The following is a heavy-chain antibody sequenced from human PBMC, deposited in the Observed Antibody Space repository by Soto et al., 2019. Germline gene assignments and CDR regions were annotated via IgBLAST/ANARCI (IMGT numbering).Heavy chain of an antibody. Sequence: QVQLVQSGAEMRKPGSSVKVSCKSSGGTFSNYAISWVRQASGQGLEWLGGVIPAFNSAQYAPKFQGRVAITADTSTSTAYMELSSLTSEDTAVYYCGRRANRCMDVLGQGTTVIVSS. V-gene: IGHV1-69*06. J-gene: IGHJ6*02. D-gene: IGHD2-8*01. CDR2: VIPAFNSA. CDR3: GRRANRCMDV. CDR1: GGTFSNYA.